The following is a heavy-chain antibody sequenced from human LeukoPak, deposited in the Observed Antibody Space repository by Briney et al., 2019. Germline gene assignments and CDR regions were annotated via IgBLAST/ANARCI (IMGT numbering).Heavy chain of an antibody. CDR3: ARQCTVVTPEFFDF. D-gene: IGHD4-23*01. V-gene: IGHV4-39*01. CDR2: IYYSGST. Sequence: PSETLSLTCTVSGGSISSSSYYWGWIRQPPGKGLEWIGSIYYSGSTYYNPSLKSRVTISVDTSKNQFSLNLNSVTAADTAMYYCARQCTVVTPEFFDFWGQGTLVIVSS. CDR1: GGSISSSSYY. J-gene: IGHJ4*02.